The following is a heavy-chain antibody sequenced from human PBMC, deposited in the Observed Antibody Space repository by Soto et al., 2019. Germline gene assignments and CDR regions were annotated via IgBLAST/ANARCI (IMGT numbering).Heavy chain of an antibody. D-gene: IGHD3-10*01. J-gene: IGHJ4*02. Sequence: WTWLRQPPGKGLEWIGYVYYTGTTNYNPSLKSRVTISVDTSKNQFSLKLSSVTAADTAVYYCARDTYLYYGSGSYLYYFDYWGQGTLVTVSS. V-gene: IGHV4-59*01. CDR2: VYYTGTT. CDR3: ARDTYLYYGSGSYLYYFDY.